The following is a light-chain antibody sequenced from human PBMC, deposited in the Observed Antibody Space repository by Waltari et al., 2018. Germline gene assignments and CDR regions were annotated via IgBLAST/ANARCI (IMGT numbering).Light chain of an antibody. J-gene: IGKJ3*01. CDR3: QNYNILPS. CDR2: DAS. CDR1: QDISNY. Sequence: DIQLTQSPSSLSASVGDRVTITCQASQDISNYLNWYQQKPGKAPKLLIFDASNLMTGVPPRFSGGGFGTDFTLTIDHLQPEDIATYYCQNYNILPSFGPGTKVDFK. V-gene: IGKV1-33*01.